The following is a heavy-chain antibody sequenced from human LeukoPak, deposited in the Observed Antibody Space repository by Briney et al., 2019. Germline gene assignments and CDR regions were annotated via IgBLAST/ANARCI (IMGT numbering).Heavy chain of an antibody. CDR2: ISYDGSNK. CDR3: ARLRTYYYDSSGYSGLPAMRRII. CDR1: GFTFSSYA. Sequence: SGGSLRLSCAASGFTFSSYAMHWVRQAPGKGLEWVAVISYDGSNKYYADSVKGRFTISRDNSKNTLYLQMNSLRAEDTAVYYCARLRTYYYDSSGYSGLPAMRRIIWGQGTMVTVSS. J-gene: IGHJ3*02. D-gene: IGHD3-22*01. V-gene: IGHV3-30-3*01.